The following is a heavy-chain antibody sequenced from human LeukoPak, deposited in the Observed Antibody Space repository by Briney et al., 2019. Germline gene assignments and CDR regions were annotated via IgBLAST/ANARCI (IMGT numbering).Heavy chain of an antibody. CDR3: AREGNGDYWLDP. Sequence: PGGSLRLSCAASGFTFSSYEMNWVRQAPGEGLEWVSYISSSGSTIYYADSVKGRFTISRDNAKNSLYLQMNSLRAEDTAVYYCAREGNGDYWLDPWGQGTLVTVSS. CDR2: ISSSGSTI. V-gene: IGHV3-48*03. J-gene: IGHJ5*02. D-gene: IGHD4-17*01. CDR1: GFTFSSYE.